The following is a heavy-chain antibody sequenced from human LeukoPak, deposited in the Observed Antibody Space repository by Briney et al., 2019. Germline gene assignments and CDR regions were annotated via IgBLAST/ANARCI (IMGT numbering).Heavy chain of an antibody. D-gene: IGHD2-15*01. Sequence: GGSLRLSCAASGFIFSSYAMSWVRQAPGKGLEWVSGITSGGSPYYADSVKGRFTISRDNSKNTLYLQMNSLKTEDTAVYYCTTSPDCSGGSCYSVVDFYWGQGTLVTVSS. CDR2: ITSGGSP. CDR3: TTSPDCSGGSCYSVVDFY. J-gene: IGHJ4*02. CDR1: GFIFSSYA. V-gene: IGHV3-23*01.